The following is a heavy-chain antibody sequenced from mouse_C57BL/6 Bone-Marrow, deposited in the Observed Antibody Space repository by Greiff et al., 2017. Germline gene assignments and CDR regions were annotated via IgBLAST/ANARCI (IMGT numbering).Heavy chain of an antibody. CDR3: ASRQYLPAWFAY. V-gene: IGHV1-81*01. CDR2: IYPRSGNT. Sequence: VQLQQSGAELARPGASVKLSCKASGYTFTSYGISWVKQRTGQGLEWIGEIYPRSGNTYYNEKFKGKATLTADKSSSTAYMELRSLTSEDSAVYFVASRQYLPAWFAYWGQGTLVTVSA. J-gene: IGHJ3*01. CDR1: GYTFTSYG. D-gene: IGHD6-2*01.